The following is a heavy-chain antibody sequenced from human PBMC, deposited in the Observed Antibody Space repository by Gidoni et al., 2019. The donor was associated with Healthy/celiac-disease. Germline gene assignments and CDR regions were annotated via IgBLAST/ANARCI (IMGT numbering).Heavy chain of an antibody. J-gene: IGHJ4*02. V-gene: IGHV3-49*04. CDR2: IRSKAYGGTT. CDR3: TRDDSSGSNTPDY. D-gene: IGHD3-22*01. Sequence: EVQLVESGGGLVQPGRSLRLSCTASGFTFGDYAMSWVRQAPGKGLEWVGFIRSKAYGGTTEYAASVKGRFTISRDDSKSIAYLQMNSLKTEDTAVYYCTRDDSSGSNTPDYWGQGTLVTVPS. CDR1: GFTFGDYA.